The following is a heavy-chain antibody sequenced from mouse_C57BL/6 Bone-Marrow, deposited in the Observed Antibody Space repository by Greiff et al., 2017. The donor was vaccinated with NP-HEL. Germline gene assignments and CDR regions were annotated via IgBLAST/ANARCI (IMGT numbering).Heavy chain of an antibody. CDR2: IDPSDSYT. J-gene: IGHJ2*01. CDR3: ARWRRVTTPFFDY. V-gene: IGHV1-69*01. CDR1: GYTFTSYW. D-gene: IGHD2-2*01. Sequence: VQLQQPGAELVMPGASVKLSCKASGYTFTSYWMHWVKQRPGQGLAWIGEIDPSDSYTNYNQKFKGKSTLTVDKSSSTAYMQLSSLTSEDSAVYYCARWRRVTTPFFDYWGQGTTLTVSS.